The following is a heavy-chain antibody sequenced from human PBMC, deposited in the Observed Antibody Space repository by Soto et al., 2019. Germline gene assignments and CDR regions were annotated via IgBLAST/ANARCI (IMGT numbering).Heavy chain of an antibody. CDR2: ISADNGNT. J-gene: IGHJ4*02. CDR3: ARVGVLKLRTPSTMIPDY. V-gene: IGHV1-18*04. Sequence: QVQLVKSGAEVKKPGASVTVSCKASGYTFTSYGISWVRQATGQGLEWMGWISADNGNTNYAQKLQGRVTMTTDTSTSTAYMELRSLRSDYTAVYYCARVGVLKLRTPSTMIPDYGGQGTLVTVAS. CDR1: GYTFTSYG. D-gene: IGHD3-22*01.